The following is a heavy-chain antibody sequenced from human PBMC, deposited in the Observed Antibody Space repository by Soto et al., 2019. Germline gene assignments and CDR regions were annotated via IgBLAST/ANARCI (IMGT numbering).Heavy chain of an antibody. V-gene: IGHV4-39*01. J-gene: IGHJ5*02. Sequence: QLHLRESGPGLVKPSETLSLTCTVSGGSITSSSYYWGWIRQPPGKGLEWIGSIYYSGSTYYNPSLKXRXPXXVATSKNQCSLKLSSVTAADTAVYYCATQEVGGSYVYTFDPWGQGTLVTVSS. CDR1: GGSITSSSYY. CDR2: IYYSGST. D-gene: IGHD1-26*01. CDR3: ATQEVGGSYVYTFDP.